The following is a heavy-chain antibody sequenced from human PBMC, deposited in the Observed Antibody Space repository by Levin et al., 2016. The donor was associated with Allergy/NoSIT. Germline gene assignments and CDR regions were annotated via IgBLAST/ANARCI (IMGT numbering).Heavy chain of an antibody. J-gene: IGHJ5*02. D-gene: IGHD5-18*01. CDR2: IYYNGDT. CDR3: ARRGYTYGYGDWFDP. Sequence: WIRQPPGKGLEWIGSIYYNGDTYYNPSLKSRVSMSIDTSKNQFSLKVRSVTAADTAVYYCARRGYTYGYGDWFDPWGQGTLVTVSS. V-gene: IGHV4-39*01.